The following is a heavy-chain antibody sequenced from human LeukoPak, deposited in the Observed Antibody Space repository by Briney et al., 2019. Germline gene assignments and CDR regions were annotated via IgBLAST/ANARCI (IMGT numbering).Heavy chain of an antibody. CDR3: ARLGLTALPVDY. Sequence: SETLSLTCTVSGGSIRSSSYYWGWIRQPPGKGLEWIGHIYYTGNTNYNPSLKSRVTISVDTSMNQFSLKLSPVTAADTAVYYCARLGLTALPVDYWGQGALVTVSS. D-gene: IGHD2-21*02. V-gene: IGHV4-39*07. J-gene: IGHJ4*02. CDR2: IYYTGNT. CDR1: GGSIRSSSYY.